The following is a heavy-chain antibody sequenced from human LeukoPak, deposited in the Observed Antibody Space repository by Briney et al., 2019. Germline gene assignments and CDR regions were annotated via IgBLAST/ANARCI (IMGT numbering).Heavy chain of an antibody. CDR2: INSDGSST. CDR1: GFTFSSYW. D-gene: IGHD3-22*01. J-gene: IGHJ4*02. V-gene: IGHV3-74*01. CDR3: ARYYDYDSRGYYYYFDY. Sequence: GSLRLSCAASGFTFSSYWMHWVRQAPGKGLVWVSRINSDGSSTRYADSVKGRFTISRDNAKNSLYLQMNSLRAEDTALYYCARYYDYDSRGYYYYFDYWGQGTLVTVSS.